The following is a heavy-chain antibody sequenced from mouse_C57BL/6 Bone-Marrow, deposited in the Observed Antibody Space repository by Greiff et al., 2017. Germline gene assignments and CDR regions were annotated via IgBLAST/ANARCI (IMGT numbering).Heavy chain of an antibody. J-gene: IGHJ4*01. CDR2: IDPSDSYT. Sequence: QQSCKASGYTFTSYWMQWVTQRPGQGLEWIGEIDPSDSYTNYNQKFKGKATLTVDTSSSTAYMQLSSLTSKDSAVYYCARSSNVIMYAMDYWGQGTSVTVSS. CDR1: GYTFTSYW. D-gene: IGHD1-1*01. CDR3: ARSSNVIMYAMDY. V-gene: IGHV1-50*01.